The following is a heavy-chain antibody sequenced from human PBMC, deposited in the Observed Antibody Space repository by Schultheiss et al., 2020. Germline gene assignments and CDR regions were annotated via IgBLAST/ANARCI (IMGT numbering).Heavy chain of an antibody. Sequence: SETLSLTCVVSGGSISSDGYTWSWIRQPPGKGLEWIGRIYTSGSTNYNPSLKSRVTISVDTSKNQFSLKLSSVTAADTAVYYCASYSSGWDPGPIDYWGQGTLVTVSS. CDR2: IYTSGST. V-gene: IGHV4-61*02. D-gene: IGHD6-19*01. J-gene: IGHJ4*02. CDR1: GGSISSDGYT. CDR3: ASYSSGWDPGPIDY.